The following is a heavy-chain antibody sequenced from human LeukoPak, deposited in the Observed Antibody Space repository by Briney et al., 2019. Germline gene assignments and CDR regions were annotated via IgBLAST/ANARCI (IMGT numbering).Heavy chain of an antibody. D-gene: IGHD6-13*01. CDR3: TTDAGYTSRWYNY. CDR2: IKSKIDGGTT. CDR1: GFTFSNAL. Sequence: GGSLRLSCAASGFTFSNALMSWVRQAPGKGLEWVGRIKSKIDGGTTDYATPVKGRFSISRDDSRNTLHLQMNSLKTEDTAVYYCTTDAGYTSRWYNYWGQGTLVTVSS. V-gene: IGHV3-15*01. J-gene: IGHJ4*02.